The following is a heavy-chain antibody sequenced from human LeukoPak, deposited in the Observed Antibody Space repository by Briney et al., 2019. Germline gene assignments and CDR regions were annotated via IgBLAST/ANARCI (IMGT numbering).Heavy chain of an antibody. CDR2: ISGTCTYI. Sequence: GGSLRLSCAVSLFGSSAQSMNWGPQAPGKGLEWGSSISGTCTYIYYAESLKGRFNISSANAQHCLFLQMNSLRSEDPAVFYFARASLSQTIAAETYFDYWGQGTLVTVSS. J-gene: IGHJ4*02. D-gene: IGHD6-13*01. V-gene: IGHV3-21*01. CDR1: LFGSSAQS. CDR3: ARASLSQTIAAETYFDY.